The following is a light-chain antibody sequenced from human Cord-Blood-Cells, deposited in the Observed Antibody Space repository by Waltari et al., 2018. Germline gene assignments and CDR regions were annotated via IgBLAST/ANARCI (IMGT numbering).Light chain of an antibody. CDR1: SSDVGGYNY. V-gene: IGLV2-14*01. CDR3: SSYTSSSTRV. Sequence: QSALTQPASVSGSPGQSITISCTRTSSDVGGYNYVSWYQQHPGKGPKLMIYEVINRPAGVANRFSGSKSGNTASLTISGLQAEDEADYYCSSYTSSSTRVFGGGTKLTVL. CDR2: EVI. J-gene: IGLJ3*02.